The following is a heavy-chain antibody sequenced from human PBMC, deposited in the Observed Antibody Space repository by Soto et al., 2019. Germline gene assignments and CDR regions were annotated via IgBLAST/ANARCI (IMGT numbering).Heavy chain of an antibody. V-gene: IGHV1-2*04. CDR2: INPNSGGT. CDR3: ARDLGDSSGYYYDY. Sequence: ASVKVSCKASGYTFTGYYMHWVRQAPGQGLEWMGWINPNSGGTNYAQKLQGWVTMTRDTSISTAYMELSRLRSDDTAVYYCARDLGDSSGYYYDYWGQGTLVTVSS. D-gene: IGHD3-22*01. CDR1: GYTFTGYY. J-gene: IGHJ4*02.